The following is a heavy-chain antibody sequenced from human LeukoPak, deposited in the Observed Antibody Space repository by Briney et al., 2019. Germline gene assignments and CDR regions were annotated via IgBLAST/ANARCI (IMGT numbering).Heavy chain of an antibody. Sequence: SCKASGYTFTSYYMHWVRQAPGKGLEWVAVISYDGSNKYYADSVKGRFTISRDNSKNTLYLQMNSLRAEDTAVYYCAKDQSYFDWLIDYWGQGTLVTVSS. CDR1: GYTFTSYY. CDR3: AKDQSYFDWLIDY. V-gene: IGHV3-30*04. J-gene: IGHJ4*02. D-gene: IGHD3-9*01. CDR2: ISYDGSNK.